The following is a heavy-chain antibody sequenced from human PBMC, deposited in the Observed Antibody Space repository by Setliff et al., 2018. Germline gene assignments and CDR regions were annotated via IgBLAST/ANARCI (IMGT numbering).Heavy chain of an antibody. J-gene: IGHJ1*01. V-gene: IGHV3-11*04. Sequence: PVGSLRLSCAASGFAFGDYFMSWIREAPGKGLEWISYISSDGITIHYADSVKGRFTVTRDNAKNSLYLQMDSLKVEDTAVYYCGSLTDGQHWGQGALVTVPQ. CDR2: ISSDGITI. CDR3: GSLTDGQH. CDR1: GFAFGDYF. D-gene: IGHD3-9*01.